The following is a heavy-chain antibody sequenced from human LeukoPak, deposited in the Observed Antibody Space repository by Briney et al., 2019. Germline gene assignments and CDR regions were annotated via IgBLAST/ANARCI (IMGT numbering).Heavy chain of an antibody. CDR3: ARDWQDTGAFDY. Sequence: PGGSLRLSCAASGLTFSSYWMHWVRQAPGKGLVWVSRINSDGSSTSYADSVKGRFTISRDNAKNTLYLQMNSLRAEDTAVYYCARDWQDTGAFDYWGQGTLVTVSS. D-gene: IGHD1-26*01. J-gene: IGHJ4*02. CDR1: GLTFSSYW. CDR2: INSDGSST. V-gene: IGHV3-74*01.